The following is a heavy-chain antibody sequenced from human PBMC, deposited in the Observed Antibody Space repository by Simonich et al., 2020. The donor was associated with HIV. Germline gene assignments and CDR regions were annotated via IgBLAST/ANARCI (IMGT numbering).Heavy chain of an antibody. CDR2: IWYDGSNK. Sequence: SYGMHWVSQAPGKGLEWVAVIWYDGSNKYYADSVKGRFTISRDNSKNTLYLQMNSLRAEDTAVYYCARDRGDYDFDYWGQGTLVTVSS. V-gene: IGHV3-33*01. CDR3: ARDRGDYDFDY. CDR1: SYG. D-gene: IGHD4-17*01. J-gene: IGHJ4*02.